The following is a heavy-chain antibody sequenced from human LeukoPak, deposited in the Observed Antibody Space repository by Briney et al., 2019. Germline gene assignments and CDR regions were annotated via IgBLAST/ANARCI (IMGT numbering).Heavy chain of an antibody. J-gene: IGHJ4*02. CDR1: GGSFSGYY. D-gene: IGHD5-12*01. CDR2: INHSGST. V-gene: IGHV4-34*01. CDR3: ARGKRYSGYGFDY. Sequence: SETLSLTCAVYGGSFSGYYWSWIRQPPGKGLGWIGEINHSGSTNYNPSLKSRVTISVDTSKNQFSLKLSSVTAADTAVYYCARGKRYSGYGFDYWGQGTLVTVSS.